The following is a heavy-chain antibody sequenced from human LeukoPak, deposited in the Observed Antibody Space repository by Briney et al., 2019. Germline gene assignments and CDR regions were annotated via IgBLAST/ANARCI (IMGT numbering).Heavy chain of an antibody. J-gene: IGHJ5*02. Sequence: GGSLRLSCAASGFTFSSYSMNWVRQAPGKGLEWVSYIRSSSSTIYYADSVKGRFTISRDNAKNSLYLQMNSLRAEDTAVYYCARDQSAGAQNWFDPWGQGTLVTAS. D-gene: IGHD1-26*01. CDR2: IRSSSSTI. CDR1: GFTFSSYS. V-gene: IGHV3-48*04. CDR3: ARDQSAGAQNWFDP.